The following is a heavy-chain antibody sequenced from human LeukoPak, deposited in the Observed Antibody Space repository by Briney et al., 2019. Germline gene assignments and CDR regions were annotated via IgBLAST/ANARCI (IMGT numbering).Heavy chain of an antibody. CDR1: GFAFSSYA. CDR3: AREGGDYYDRPGAFDI. Sequence: GGSLRLSCAASGFAFSSYAMHWVRQAPGKGLEYVSAISSNGGSTYYANSVKGRFTISRDNSKNTLYLQMGSLRAEDMAVYYCAREGGDYYDRPGAFDIWGQGTMVTVSS. J-gene: IGHJ3*02. CDR2: ISSNGGST. D-gene: IGHD3-22*01. V-gene: IGHV3-64*01.